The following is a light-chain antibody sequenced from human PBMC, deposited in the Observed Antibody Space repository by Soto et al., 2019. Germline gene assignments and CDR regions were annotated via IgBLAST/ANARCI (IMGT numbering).Light chain of an antibody. CDR3: QQYSSSLLT. CDR2: GAF. V-gene: IGKV3-20*01. CDR1: QSVSSSY. J-gene: IGKJ4*01. Sequence: EIVLTQSPGTLSLSPGERATLSCRASQSVSSSYLAWYQQKPGQAPRLLIYGAFSRATGTPDRFSGSGSGTDFTLTISRLEPEDFAVYYCQQYSSSLLTFGGGTKVEIK.